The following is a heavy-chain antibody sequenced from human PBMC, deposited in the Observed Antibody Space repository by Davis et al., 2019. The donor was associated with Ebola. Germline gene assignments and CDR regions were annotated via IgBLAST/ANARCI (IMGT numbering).Heavy chain of an antibody. D-gene: IGHD6-19*01. CDR1: GFTFSNYG. Sequence: PGGSLRLSCAASGFTFSNYGMGWVRQAPGKGLEWVSTISGSGGTTYYADSVKGRFTISRDNSKNTLYVQMNSVRAEDTAVYYCAKDGRYSGGRGWFDSWGQGTLVTVSS. V-gene: IGHV3-23*01. CDR2: ISGSGGTT. J-gene: IGHJ5*01. CDR3: AKDGRYSGGRGWFDS.